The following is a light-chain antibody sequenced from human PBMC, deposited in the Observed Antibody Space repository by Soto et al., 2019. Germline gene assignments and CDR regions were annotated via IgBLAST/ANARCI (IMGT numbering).Light chain of an antibody. J-gene: IGKJ4*01. CDR3: IQDYNYPLT. V-gene: IGKV1-5*03. Sequence: DIQMTQSPSTLSASVVDRVTITCRASQRISSWLAWYQQKPGKAPKLLIYKAPSLESGVPSRFSGSGSGTEFTLTISSLQPDDFATYYCIQDYNYPLTLGGGTKVDIK. CDR1: QRISSW. CDR2: KAP.